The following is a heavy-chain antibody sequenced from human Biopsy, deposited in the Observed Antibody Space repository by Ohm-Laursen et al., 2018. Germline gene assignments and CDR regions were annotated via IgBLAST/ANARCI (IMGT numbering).Heavy chain of an antibody. CDR1: GFSFSTYG. Sequence: SLRLSCAASGFSFSTYGIYWVRQAPGKGLEWVAAIWNDGTNKYYAESVKGRLTISRDNSKNTLYLQMNSLRAEDTAVYFCARGGPHVRAGGSALDYWGQGTLVTVSS. V-gene: IGHV3-33*07. D-gene: IGHD2-2*01. J-gene: IGHJ4*02. CDR2: IWNDGTNK. CDR3: ARGGPHVRAGGSALDY.